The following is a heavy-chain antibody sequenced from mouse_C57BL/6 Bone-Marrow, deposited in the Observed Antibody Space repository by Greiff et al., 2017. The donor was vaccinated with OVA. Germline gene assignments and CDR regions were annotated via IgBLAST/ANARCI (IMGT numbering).Heavy chain of an antibody. CDR1: GFSLTSYG. Sequence: VQLQQSGPGLVQPSQSLSITCTVSGFSLTSYGVHWVRQSPGKGLEWLGVIWSGGSTDSNAAFISRLSISKDNSKSQVFCKMNSLQADETAIYYCARRGFAYWGQGTLVTVSA. V-gene: IGHV2-2*01. CDR3: ARRGFAY. CDR2: IWSGGST. J-gene: IGHJ3*01.